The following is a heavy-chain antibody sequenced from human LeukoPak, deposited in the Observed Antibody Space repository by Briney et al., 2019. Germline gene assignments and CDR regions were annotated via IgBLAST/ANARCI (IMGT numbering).Heavy chain of an antibody. CDR3: ANSGYCTGGVCYTYFDY. CDR1: GFTFSSYW. J-gene: IGHJ4*02. Sequence: GGSLRLSCAASGFTFSSYWMSWVRQAPGKGLEWVSAISGSGGSTYYADSVKGRFTIPRDNSKNTLYLQMNSLRAEDTAVYYCANSGYCTGGVCYTYFDYWGQGTLVTVSS. D-gene: IGHD2-8*02. V-gene: IGHV3-23*01. CDR2: ISGSGGST.